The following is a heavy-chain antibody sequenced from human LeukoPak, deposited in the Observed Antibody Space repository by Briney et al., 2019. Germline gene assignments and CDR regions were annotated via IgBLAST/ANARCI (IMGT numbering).Heavy chain of an antibody. CDR3: AKQPYYDFWSGYYHRAEYFQH. J-gene: IGHJ1*01. Sequence: PGGSLRLSXAASGFTFSSYAMSWVRQAPGKGLEWVSAISGSGGSTYYADSVKGRFTISRDNSKNTLYLQMNSLRAEDTAVYYCAKQPYYDFWSGYYHRAEYFQHWGQGTLVTVSS. V-gene: IGHV3-23*01. CDR2: ISGSGGST. CDR1: GFTFSSYA. D-gene: IGHD3-3*01.